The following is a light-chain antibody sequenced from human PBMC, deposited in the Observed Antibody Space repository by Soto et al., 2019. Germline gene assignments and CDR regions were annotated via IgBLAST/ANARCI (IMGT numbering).Light chain of an antibody. J-gene: IGKJ2*01. V-gene: IGKV3-15*01. CDR2: GAS. CDR3: QHYNNWPFT. Sequence: EIVMTQSPATLSVSPGERATLSCRASQSISSNLVWYQQKPGQAPSLLIYGASARATGIPARFSGSGSGTEFTLTISSLQSEDYAVYYCQHYNNWPFTFGQGTNLEIK. CDR1: QSISSN.